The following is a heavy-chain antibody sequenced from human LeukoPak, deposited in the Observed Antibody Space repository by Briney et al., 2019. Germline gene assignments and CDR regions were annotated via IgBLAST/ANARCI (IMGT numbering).Heavy chain of an antibody. CDR1: GFTFSNYW. CDR3: TKVGATTRSSAFDI. Sequence: PGGSLRLSCAASGFTFSNYWMSWVRQAPGKGLEWVGFIRSKAYGGTTEYAASVKGRFTISRDDSKSIAYLQMNSLKTEDTAVYYCTKVGATTRSSAFDIWGQGTMVTVSS. J-gene: IGHJ3*02. CDR2: IRSKAYGGTT. D-gene: IGHD1-26*01. V-gene: IGHV3-49*04.